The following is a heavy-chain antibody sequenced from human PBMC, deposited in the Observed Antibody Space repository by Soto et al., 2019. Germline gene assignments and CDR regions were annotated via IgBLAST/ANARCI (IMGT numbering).Heavy chain of an antibody. J-gene: IGHJ6*02. Sequence: GGSLRLSCAASGFTFSSYSMNWVRQAPGKGLEWASSISSSSSYIYYADSVKGRFTISRDNAKNSLYLQMNSLRAEDTAVYYCARVNRTGMDVWGRGTTVTVSS. CDR1: GFTFSSYS. V-gene: IGHV3-21*01. CDR3: ARVNRTGMDV. CDR2: ISSSSSYI.